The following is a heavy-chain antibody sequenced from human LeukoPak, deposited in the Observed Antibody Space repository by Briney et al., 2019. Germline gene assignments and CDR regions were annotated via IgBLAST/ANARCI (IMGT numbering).Heavy chain of an antibody. J-gene: IGHJ6*03. CDR3: ARARAEDYDILTGYYNHYYYYYYMDV. D-gene: IGHD3-9*01. CDR1: GGTFSSYA. Sequence: ASVKVSCKASGGTFSSYAISWVRQAPGQGLEWMGGIIPIFGTANYAQKFQGRVTITADKSTSTAYMELSSLRSEDTAVYYCARARAEDYDILTGYYNHYYYYYYMDVWGKGTTVTVSS. CDR2: IIPIFGTA. V-gene: IGHV1-69*06.